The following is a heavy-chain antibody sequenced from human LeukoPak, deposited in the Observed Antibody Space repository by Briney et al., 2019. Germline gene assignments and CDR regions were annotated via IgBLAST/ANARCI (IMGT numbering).Heavy chain of an antibody. CDR3: ARGFLDFDS. J-gene: IGHJ4*02. CDR2: IWYDGSNT. Sequence: GGSLRHSCVASGFTFSSFGMHWVRQAPGKGLEWVALIWYDGSNTYYADSVEGRFTISRDDSKNTVYLQMNSLRAEDTALYYCARGFLDFDSWGQGTLVIVSS. V-gene: IGHV3-33*01. CDR1: GFTFSSFG. D-gene: IGHD3-3*01.